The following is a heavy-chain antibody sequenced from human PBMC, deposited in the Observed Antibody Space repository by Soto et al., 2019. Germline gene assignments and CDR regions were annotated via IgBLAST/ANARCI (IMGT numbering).Heavy chain of an antibody. D-gene: IGHD3-10*01. CDR3: AGSYKYGSGTFDAFDI. CDR1: GGTFSSYA. Sequence: QVQLVQSGTEVKKPGSSVKVSCKASGGTFSSYAISWVRQAPGQGLEWMGGIIPIFGTTNYAQRFHGRVSITADESTSTTYMELSSLRSEDTAVYYCAGSYKYGSGTFDAFDIWGQGKLGTVSS. J-gene: IGHJ3*02. V-gene: IGHV1-69*01. CDR2: IIPIFGTT.